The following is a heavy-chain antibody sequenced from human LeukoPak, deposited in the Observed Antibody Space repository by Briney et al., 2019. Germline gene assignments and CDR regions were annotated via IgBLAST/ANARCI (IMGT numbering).Heavy chain of an antibody. CDR3: ARGKTNDILPYYFDY. CDR1: GFTFSSYS. V-gene: IGHV3-21*01. J-gene: IGHJ4*02. Sequence: GGSLRLSCTASGFTFSSYSMNWVRQAPGKGLEWVSSISTSSSYIYYADSVKGRFTISRDNARNSLYLQMNTLRAEDTAAYSCARGKTNDILPYYFDYWGQGTLVTVSS. D-gene: IGHD3-9*01. CDR2: ISTSSSYI.